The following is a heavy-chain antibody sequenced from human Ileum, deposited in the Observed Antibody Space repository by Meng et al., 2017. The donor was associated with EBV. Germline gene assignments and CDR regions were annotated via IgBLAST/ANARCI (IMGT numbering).Heavy chain of an antibody. Sequence: EVQLVESGGGLVQPGGSLRLSCAASTLTFSTYWMDWVRQAPGQGLVWVSRIHSDGSRTTYADSVRGRFTISRDNAKNTFYLEMNSLRGEDTAVYYCASLSGHGGYWGQGTLVIVSS. CDR2: IHSDGSRT. CDR1: TLTFSTYW. CDR3: ASLSGHGGY. J-gene: IGHJ4*02. D-gene: IGHD6-25*01. V-gene: IGHV3-74*01.